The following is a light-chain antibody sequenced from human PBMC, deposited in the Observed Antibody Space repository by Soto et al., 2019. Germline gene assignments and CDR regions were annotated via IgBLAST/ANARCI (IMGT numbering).Light chain of an antibody. CDR3: QHYNSYSEA. V-gene: IGKV1-5*03. CDR2: KAS. CDR1: QTISSW. J-gene: IGKJ1*01. Sequence: DIQMTQSPSTLSGSVGDRVTITCRASQTISSWLAWYQQKPGKAPKLLIYKASTLKSGVTSRFSGSGSGTEFTLTISSLQPDDFATYYCQHYNSYSEAFGQGTKVKLK.